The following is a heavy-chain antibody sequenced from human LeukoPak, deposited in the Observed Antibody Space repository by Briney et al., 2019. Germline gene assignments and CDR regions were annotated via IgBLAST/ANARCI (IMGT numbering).Heavy chain of an antibody. J-gene: IGHJ4*02. CDR2: IYYSGST. CDR3: ARLVGIAAAGLDY. V-gene: IGHV4-59*01. CDR1: GDPINSYY. Sequence: SETLSLTCTVSGDPINSYYWSWLRQPPGKGLEWIGYIYYSGSTNYNASLKSRVTMSIDTSKNQFSLKLSSVTAADTAVYYCARLVGIAAAGLDYWGQGTLVTVSS. D-gene: IGHD6-13*01.